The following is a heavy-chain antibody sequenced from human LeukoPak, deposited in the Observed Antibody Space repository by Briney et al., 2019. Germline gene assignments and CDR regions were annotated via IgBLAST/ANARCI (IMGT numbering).Heavy chain of an antibody. CDR2: IKSSGGST. V-gene: IGHV3-23*01. J-gene: IGHJ4*02. Sequence: TGGSLRLSCAASGFTFSSYGMSWVRQAPGKGLEWVSTIKSSGGSTYYADSVKGRFTISRDNSKNSLYLQMNSLRAEDTALYYCAKDMAAYYYSSGNIDYWGQGTLVTVSS. CDR1: GFTFSSYG. D-gene: IGHD3-10*01. CDR3: AKDMAAYYYSSGNIDY.